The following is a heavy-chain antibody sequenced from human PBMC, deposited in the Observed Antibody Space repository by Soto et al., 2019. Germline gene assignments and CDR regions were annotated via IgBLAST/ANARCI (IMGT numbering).Heavy chain of an antibody. J-gene: IGHJ5*02. CDR2: IWFDGSNK. D-gene: IGHD1-26*01. CDR3: ARATNSQFDP. CDR1: GFTFSRYG. V-gene: IGHV3-33*01. Sequence: QVQLVESGGGVVQPGRSLRLSCAASGFTFSRYGMHWVRQAPGKGLQWVAVIWFDGSNKFYADSVTGRFTISRDNSNNMLYLEMNSLGAEDTAVSYCARATNSQFDPWGQGTLVTVSS.